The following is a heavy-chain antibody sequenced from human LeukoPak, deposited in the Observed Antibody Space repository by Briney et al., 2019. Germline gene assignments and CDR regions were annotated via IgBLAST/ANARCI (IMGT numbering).Heavy chain of an antibody. Sequence: ASVKVSCKASGYTFTSYDINWVRQATGQGLEWMGWISAYNGNTNYAQKLQGRVTMTTDTSTSTAYMELRSLRSDDTAVYYCARDAPGGVAGPGAFDIWGQGTMVTVSS. V-gene: IGHV1-18*01. D-gene: IGHD6-19*01. J-gene: IGHJ3*02. CDR1: GYTFTSYD. CDR2: ISAYNGNT. CDR3: ARDAPGGVAGPGAFDI.